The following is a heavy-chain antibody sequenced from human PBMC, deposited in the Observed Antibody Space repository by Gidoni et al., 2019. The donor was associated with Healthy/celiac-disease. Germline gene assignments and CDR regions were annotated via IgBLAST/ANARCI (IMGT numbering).Heavy chain of an antibody. V-gene: IGHV3-13*04. J-gene: IGHJ4*02. D-gene: IGHD4-17*01. CDR2: IGTAGDT. Sequence: VQLVESGGGLVQPGGSLRLSCAASAFTFSSYDMHWVRQATGKGLEWVSAIGTAGDTYYTGSVKGRFTITRENAKNSLYLKMNSLRAGDTAVYYCARMGTYGDYGYWGQGTLVTVSS. CDR3: ARMGTYGDYGY. CDR1: AFTFSSYD.